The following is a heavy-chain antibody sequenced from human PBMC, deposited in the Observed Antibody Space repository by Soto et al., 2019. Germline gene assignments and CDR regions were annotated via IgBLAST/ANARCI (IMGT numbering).Heavy chain of an antibody. CDR1: GFTFSSYA. D-gene: IGHD3-3*01. V-gene: IGHV3-23*01. CDR2: ISGSGGST. Sequence: EVQLLESGGGLVQPGGSLRLSCAASGFTFSSYAMSWVRQAPGKGLEWVSDISGSGGSTYYADSVKGRFTISRDNSKNTLYLQMNSLRAEDTAVYYCASYDFWSGYRGSFDYWGQGTLVTVSS. CDR3: ASYDFWSGYRGSFDY. J-gene: IGHJ4*02.